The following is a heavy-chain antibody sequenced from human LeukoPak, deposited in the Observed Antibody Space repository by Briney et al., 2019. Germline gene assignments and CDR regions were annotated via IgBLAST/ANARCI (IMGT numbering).Heavy chain of an antibody. Sequence: ASVKVSCKASGYTFTGYYMHWVRQAPGQGLEWMGWINPNSGGTNYAQKFQGRVTMTRDTSISTAYMELSRLRSDDTAVYYCARERVDMVATIEYYYYYYGMDVWGQGTTVTVSS. V-gene: IGHV1-2*02. CDR2: INPNSGGT. CDR1: GYTFTGYY. D-gene: IGHD5-12*01. CDR3: ARERVDMVATIEYYYYYYGMDV. J-gene: IGHJ6*02.